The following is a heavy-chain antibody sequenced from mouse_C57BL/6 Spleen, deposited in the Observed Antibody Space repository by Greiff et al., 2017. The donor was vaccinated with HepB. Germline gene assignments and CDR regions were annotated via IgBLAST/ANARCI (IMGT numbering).Heavy chain of an antibody. J-gene: IGHJ2*01. CDR2: IYPGDGDT. CDR1: GYAFSSYW. Sequence: QVQLKQSGAELVKPGASVKISCKASGYAFSSYWMNWVKQRPGKGLEWIGQIYPGDGDTNYNGKFKGKATLTADKSSSTAYMQLSSLTSEDSAVYFCARGADYLYFDYWGQGTTLTVSS. CDR3: ARGADYLYFDY. D-gene: IGHD2-4*01. V-gene: IGHV1-80*01.